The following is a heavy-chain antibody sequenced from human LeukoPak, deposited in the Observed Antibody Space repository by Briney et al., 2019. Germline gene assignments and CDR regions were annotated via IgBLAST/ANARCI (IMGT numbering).Heavy chain of an antibody. D-gene: IGHD5-24*01. Sequence: PSETLSLTCAVYGGSFSGYYWSWIRQPPGKGLEWIGEINHSGSTNYNPSLKSRVTISVDTSKNQFSLKLSSVTAADTAVYYCARLATVDLYYFDYWGQGTLVTVSS. V-gene: IGHV4-34*01. CDR3: ARLATVDLYYFDY. CDR2: INHSGST. CDR1: GGSFSGYY. J-gene: IGHJ4*02.